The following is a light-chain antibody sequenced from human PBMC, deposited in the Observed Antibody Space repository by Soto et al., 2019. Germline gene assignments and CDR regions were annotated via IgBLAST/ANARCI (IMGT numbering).Light chain of an antibody. CDR2: SNN. Sequence: QSVLTQPPSASGTPGQRVTISCSGNNSNIGSNTVDWYQQLPGTAPKLLIYSNNQRPSGVPDRFSGSKSGTSASLAISGLQSEDEADYYCAAWDDSLNGVYVFGTGTKLTVL. J-gene: IGLJ1*01. V-gene: IGLV1-44*01. CDR3: AAWDDSLNGVYV. CDR1: NSNIGSNT.